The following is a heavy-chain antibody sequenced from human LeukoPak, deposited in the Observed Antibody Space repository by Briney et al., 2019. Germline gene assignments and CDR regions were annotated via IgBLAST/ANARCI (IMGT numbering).Heavy chain of an antibody. Sequence: SETLSLTCTVSGVSISNNYYWGWIRQPPGKGLEWIGSIYYSGSTYYNPSLKSRVTLSVDTSKNQFSLRLSSVTAADTAGYYCARHWNSGFLAGFNWFDPWGQGTLVTVSS. CDR1: GVSISNNYY. J-gene: IGHJ5*02. CDR3: ARHWNSGFLAGFNWFDP. CDR2: IYYSGST. D-gene: IGHD6-19*01. V-gene: IGHV4-39*01.